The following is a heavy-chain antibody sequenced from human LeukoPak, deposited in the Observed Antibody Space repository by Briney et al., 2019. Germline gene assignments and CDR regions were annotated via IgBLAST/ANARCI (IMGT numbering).Heavy chain of an antibody. CDR2: VHRSGRT. CDR1: IDSTRGNY. CDR3: ATEILGAPTPGAY. J-gene: IGHJ4*02. D-gene: IGHD2-8*02. V-gene: IGHV4-4*02. Sequence: PSETLSLTCAVSIDSTRGNYWSWVRQSPGKGLEWIGEVHRSGRTNYMPSLKSRVTISIDNSEDQISLDLASVTAADTAVYYCATEILGAPTPGAYWGQGTLVTVSS.